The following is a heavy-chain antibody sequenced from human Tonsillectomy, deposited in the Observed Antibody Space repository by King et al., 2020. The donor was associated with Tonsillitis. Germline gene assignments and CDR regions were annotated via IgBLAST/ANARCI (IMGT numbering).Heavy chain of an antibody. CDR3: ARRLYSDYHGMDV. Sequence: QLVQSGAEVKKPGESLRISCKGSGYSFTGYWISWVRQMPGKGLEWMGRIDPSDSYTNYSPSFQGHVTFSADKSISTAYLQWSILKASDTSMYYCARRLYSDYHGMDVWGQGTTVTVSS. D-gene: IGHD1-26*01. V-gene: IGHV5-10-1*03. CDR2: IDPSDSYT. CDR1: GYSFTGYW. J-gene: IGHJ6*02.